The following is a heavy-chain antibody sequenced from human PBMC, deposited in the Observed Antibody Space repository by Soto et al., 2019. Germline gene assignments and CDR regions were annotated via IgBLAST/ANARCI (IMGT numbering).Heavy chain of an antibody. V-gene: IGHV1-18*01. D-gene: IGHD3-22*01. CDR3: ARGLVPFDYYDSSGYYDYYYGMDV. Sequence: GASVKVSCKASGYTFTSYGISWVRQAPGQGLEWMGWISAYNGNTNYAQKLQGRVTMTTDTSTSTAYMELRSLRSDDTAVYYCARGLVPFDYYDSSGYYDYYYGMDVWGQGTTVTVSS. CDR1: GYTFTSYG. CDR2: ISAYNGNT. J-gene: IGHJ6*02.